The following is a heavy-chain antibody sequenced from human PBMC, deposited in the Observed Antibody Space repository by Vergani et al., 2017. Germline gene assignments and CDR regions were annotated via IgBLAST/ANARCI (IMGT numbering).Heavy chain of an antibody. CDR3: ASWQYYDFWSGYYDGRNWFDP. V-gene: IGHV3-30*07. D-gene: IGHD3-3*01. J-gene: IGHJ5*02. Sequence: QVQLVESGGGVVQPGRSLRLSCAASGFTFSSYAMHWVRQAPGKGLEWVAVISYDGSNKYYADSVKGRFTISRDNAKNSLYLQMNSLRAEDTAVYYCASWQYYDFWSGYYDGRNWFDPWGQGTLVTVSS. CDR2: ISYDGSNK. CDR1: GFTFSSYA.